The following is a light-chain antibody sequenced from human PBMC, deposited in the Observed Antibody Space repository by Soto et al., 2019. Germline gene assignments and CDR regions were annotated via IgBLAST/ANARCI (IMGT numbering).Light chain of an antibody. CDR3: QQSYSTPRT. CDR2: GGT. CDR1: QSITSN. V-gene: IGKV1-39*01. Sequence: DIQMTQSPYSLSACVGDRVTITCRASQSITSNLNWYQQKPGKAPKLLIYGGTSLQSGVPSRFSGSGSGTDFTLIISSLQPEDFATYYCQQSYSTPRTFGQGTKLEIK. J-gene: IGKJ2*01.